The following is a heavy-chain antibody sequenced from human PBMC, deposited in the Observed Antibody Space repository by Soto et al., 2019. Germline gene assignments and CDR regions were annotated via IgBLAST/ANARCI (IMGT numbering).Heavy chain of an antibody. J-gene: IGHJ4*02. CDR3: ARGAIAAAADDY. CDR1: GGSISSGGYY. D-gene: IGHD6-6*01. CDR2: IYYSGST. V-gene: IGHV4-31*03. Sequence: QVQLQESGPGLVKPSQTLSLTCTVSGGSISSGGYYWSWIRQHPGKGLEWIGYIYYSGSTYYNPSLKSRVTISVDASKNQFSLKLSSVTAADTAVYYCARGAIAAAADDYWGQGTLVTVSS.